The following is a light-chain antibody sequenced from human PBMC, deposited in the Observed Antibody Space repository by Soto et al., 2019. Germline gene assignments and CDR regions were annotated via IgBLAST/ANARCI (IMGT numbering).Light chain of an antibody. V-gene: IGLV2-14*01. Sequence: QSVLTQPASVSGSPGQSITISCTGTSSDVGGYNYVSWYQQHPGKAPKLMIYDVRHRPSGVSNRFSGAKSGNSASLTISGVQAEDEAGAYCCSYTSRSPHYVFGTGTKLTVL. CDR2: DVR. CDR1: SSDVGGYNY. CDR3: CSYTSRSPHYV. J-gene: IGLJ1*01.